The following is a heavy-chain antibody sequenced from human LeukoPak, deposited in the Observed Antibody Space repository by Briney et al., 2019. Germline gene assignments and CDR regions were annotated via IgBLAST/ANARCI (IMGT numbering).Heavy chain of an antibody. V-gene: IGHV4-34*01. Sequence: PSETLSLTCAVYGGSFSGYYWSWIRQPPGKGLEWIGEINHSGSTNYNPSLKSRVTISVDTSKNQFSLKLSSVTAADTAVHYCARLYSYGYRRPYYYGMDVWGQGTTVTVSS. J-gene: IGHJ6*02. CDR2: INHSGST. D-gene: IGHD5-18*01. CDR1: GGSFSGYY. CDR3: ARLYSYGYRRPYYYGMDV.